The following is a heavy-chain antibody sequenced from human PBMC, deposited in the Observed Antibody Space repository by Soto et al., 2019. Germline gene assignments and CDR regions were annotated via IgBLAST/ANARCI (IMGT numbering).Heavy chain of an antibody. J-gene: IGHJ5*02. D-gene: IGHD6-25*01. Sequence: GGSLRLSCTASGFTFGDYAMSWFRQAPGKGLEWVGFIRSKAYGGTTEYAASVKGRFTISRDDSKNIAYLQMNSLKTDDTAVYYCTRSSGPAGYDSLFDPWGQGTLVTVSS. CDR1: GFTFGDYA. V-gene: IGHV3-49*03. CDR2: IRSKAYGGTT. CDR3: TRSSGPAGYDSLFDP.